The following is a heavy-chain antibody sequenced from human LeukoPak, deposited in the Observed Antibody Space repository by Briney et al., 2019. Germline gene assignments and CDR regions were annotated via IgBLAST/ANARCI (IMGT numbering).Heavy chain of an antibody. CDR3: AQWGNNMDV. CDR1: GGSFSSYY. Sequence: SETLSLTCTVYGGSFSSYYWHWFRQPPGKGPEWLGEINSSGSTKYNPSLKSRVTISIDTSKNQFSLKLSSVTAADTAVYYCAQWGNNMDVWGKGTTVTVSS. CDR2: INSSGST. J-gene: IGHJ6*03. V-gene: IGHV4-34*01. D-gene: IGHD3-16*01.